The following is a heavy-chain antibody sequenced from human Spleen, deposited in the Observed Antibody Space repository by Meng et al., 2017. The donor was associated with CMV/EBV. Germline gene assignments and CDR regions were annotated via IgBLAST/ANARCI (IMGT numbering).Heavy chain of an antibody. Sequence: GSLRLSCTVSGGSISSSSYCWGWIRQPPGKGLEWIGSIYYSGNPYYNPSLKSRVTISVDTSKNQFSLKLNSVTAADTAVYYCARMGMVRGWKVWGQGTTVTVSS. J-gene: IGHJ6*02. CDR1: GGSISSSSYC. CDR2: IYYSGNP. CDR3: ARMGMVRGWKV. V-gene: IGHV4-39*07. D-gene: IGHD3-10*01.